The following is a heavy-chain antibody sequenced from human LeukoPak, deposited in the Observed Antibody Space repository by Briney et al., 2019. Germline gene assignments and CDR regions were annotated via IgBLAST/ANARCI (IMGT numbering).Heavy chain of an antibody. V-gene: IGHV1-2*02. CDR2: INPESGVT. CDR3: ARDGTFDI. J-gene: IGHJ3*02. D-gene: IGHD2-15*01. Sequence: ASVKVSCKASGYTFTDYYMHWVRQAPGQGLEWMGWINPESGVTNYPQKFQGRVTMTRDTSSSTAYMELIRLRSDDTAVYYCARDGTFDIWGQGTMVTVSS. CDR1: GYTFTDYY.